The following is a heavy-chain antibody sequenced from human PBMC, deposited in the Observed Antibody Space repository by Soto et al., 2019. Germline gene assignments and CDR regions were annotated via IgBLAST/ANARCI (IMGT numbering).Heavy chain of an antibody. J-gene: IGHJ6*02. Sequence: EVQLLESGGGLVQPGGSLRLSCAASGFSFNTYAMSWVRQARGKGPEWVSTVSASGGSTYSADSVKGRFTISRDNSKNTVHQQMNSLRAEDTAVYYCAKTMGDCSGGSCYGAYSMDVWGQGITVTVSS. D-gene: IGHD2-15*01. V-gene: IGHV3-23*01. CDR1: GFSFNTYA. CDR2: VSASGGST. CDR3: AKTMGDCSGGSCYGAYSMDV.